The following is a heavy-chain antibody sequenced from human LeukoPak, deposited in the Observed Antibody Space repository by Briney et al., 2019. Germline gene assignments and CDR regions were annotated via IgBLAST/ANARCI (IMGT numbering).Heavy chain of an antibody. V-gene: IGHV1-18*01. J-gene: IGHJ4*02. CDR1: GYTFTSYG. D-gene: IGHD3-3*01. CDR3: ARRRSYDFWSGYYVDTAMDY. CDR2: ISACNGNT. Sequence: GASVKVSCKASGYTFTSYGISWVRQAPGQGLEWMGWISACNGNTNYAQKLQGRVTMTTDTSTSTAYMELRSLRSDDTAVYYCARRRSYDFWSGYYVDTAMDYWGQGTLVTVSS.